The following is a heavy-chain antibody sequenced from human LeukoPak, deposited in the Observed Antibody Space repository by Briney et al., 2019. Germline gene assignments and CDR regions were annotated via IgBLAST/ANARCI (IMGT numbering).Heavy chain of an antibody. J-gene: IGHJ4*02. Sequence: GGSLRLXCAPSGFTFSNYGMHWVRRAPGKGLESVAFIRYDGTNKYSADSVKGRFTISRDNSKNTLYLQMNSLRAEDTALYYCARDLTYSGWYYFDYWGQGTLVTVSS. CDR1: GFTFSNYG. D-gene: IGHD6-19*01. CDR2: IRYDGTNK. V-gene: IGHV3-30*02. CDR3: ARDLTYSGWYYFDY.